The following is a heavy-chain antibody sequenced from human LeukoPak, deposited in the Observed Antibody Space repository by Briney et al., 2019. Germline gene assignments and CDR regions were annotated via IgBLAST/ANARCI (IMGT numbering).Heavy chain of an antibody. CDR3: ARGSSENYDFWSGYSGYYYYYMDV. CDR2: INHSGST. Sequence: ASETLPLTCAVYGGSFSGYYWSWIRQPPGKGLEWIGEINHSGSTNYNPSLKSRVTISVDTSKNQFSLKLSSVTAAGTAVYYCARGSSENYDFWSGYSGYYYYYMDVWGKGTTVTVSS. J-gene: IGHJ6*03. V-gene: IGHV4-34*01. D-gene: IGHD3-3*01. CDR1: GGSFSGYY.